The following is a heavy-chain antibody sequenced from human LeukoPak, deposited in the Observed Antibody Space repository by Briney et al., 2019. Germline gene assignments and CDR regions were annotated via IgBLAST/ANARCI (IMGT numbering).Heavy chain of an antibody. CDR2: IYYSGST. CDR1: GGSISSYY. V-gene: IGHV4-59*01. J-gene: IGHJ4*02. D-gene: IGHD6-19*01. CDR3: ARDRGSSGYYGVDY. Sequence: SETLSLTCTVSGGSISSYYWSWIRQPPGEGLEWIGYIYYSGSTNYNPSLKSRVTISVDTSKNQFSLKLRSVTAADTAVYYCARDRGSSGYYGVDYWGQGTLVTVSS.